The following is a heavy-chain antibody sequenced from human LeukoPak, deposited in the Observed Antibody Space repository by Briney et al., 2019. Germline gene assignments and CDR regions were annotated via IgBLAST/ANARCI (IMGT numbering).Heavy chain of an antibody. D-gene: IGHD5-24*01. V-gene: IGHV3-7*04. CDR2: IKQDGSDK. CDR1: GFTFSSXX. J-gene: IGHJ4*02. Sequence: GGSLRLSCAASGFTFSSXXXTWVXQAPGKGLEXVANIKQDGSDKYYVDSVKGRFTISRDNAKNSLYLQMNSLRDEDTAVYYCARAEEQRWGYVDYWGQGTLVTVSS. CDR3: ARAEEQRWGYVDY.